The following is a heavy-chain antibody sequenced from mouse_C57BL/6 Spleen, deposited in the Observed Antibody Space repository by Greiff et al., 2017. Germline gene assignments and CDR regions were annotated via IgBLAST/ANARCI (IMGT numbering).Heavy chain of an antibody. J-gene: IGHJ4*01. Sequence: QVQLQQSGPELVKPGASVKISCKASGYSFTSYYIHWVKQRPGQGLEWIGWIYPGSGNTKYNEKFKGKATLTADTSSSTAYMHLSSLTSEDSAVYYCARSGYDYGDYYAMDYWGQGTSVTVSS. V-gene: IGHV1-66*01. D-gene: IGHD2-4*01. CDR2: IYPGSGNT. CDR1: GYSFTSYY. CDR3: ARSGYDYGDYYAMDY.